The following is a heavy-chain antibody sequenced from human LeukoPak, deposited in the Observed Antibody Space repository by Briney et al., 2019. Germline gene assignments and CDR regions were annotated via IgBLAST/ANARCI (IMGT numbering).Heavy chain of an antibody. CDR2: IKQDGSEK. Sequence: GGSLRLSCAASGFTFSSYGMSWVRQAPGKGLEWVANIKQDGSEKYYVDSVKGRFTITRDNAKNSLYLQMNSLRAEDTAVYYCARERTYCSSTSCWPPDAFDIWGQGTMVTVSS. J-gene: IGHJ3*02. D-gene: IGHD2-2*01. V-gene: IGHV3-7*03. CDR1: GFTFSSYG. CDR3: ARERTYCSSTSCWPPDAFDI.